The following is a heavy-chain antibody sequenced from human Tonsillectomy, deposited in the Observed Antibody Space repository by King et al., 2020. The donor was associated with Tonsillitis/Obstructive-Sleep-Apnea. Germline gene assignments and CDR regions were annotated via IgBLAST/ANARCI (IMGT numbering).Heavy chain of an antibody. D-gene: IGHD6-25*01. CDR3: ARDLAGRHDSFDI. V-gene: IGHV3-33*01. Sequence: VQLVESGGGVVQPGRSLRLSCAASGFTFSGYGMHWVRQAPGKGLEWVAVIWYDGSNIYYADSVKGRFTIARDNSKNTLSLQMESMRAGDSAVYFCARDLAGRHDSFDIWGQATMVTVSS. J-gene: IGHJ3*02. CDR2: IWYDGSNI. CDR1: GFTFSGYG.